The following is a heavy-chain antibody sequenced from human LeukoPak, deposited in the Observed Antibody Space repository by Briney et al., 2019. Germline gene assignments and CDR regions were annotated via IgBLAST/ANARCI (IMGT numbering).Heavy chain of an antibody. D-gene: IGHD3-10*01. Sequence: ASVKVSCEASGYTFTDYYIHWVRQAPGQGLEWMGRINPDTSGINYAQNFQGRVTMTTDTSITTAYMELSTLRSDDTAVYYCVRVREVREVEFDPWGQGTLVTVSS. CDR1: GYTFTDYY. CDR2: INPDTSGI. V-gene: IGHV1-2*06. J-gene: IGHJ5*02. CDR3: VRVREVREVEFDP.